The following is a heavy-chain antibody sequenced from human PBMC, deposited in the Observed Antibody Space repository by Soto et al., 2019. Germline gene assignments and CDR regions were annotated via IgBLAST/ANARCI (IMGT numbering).Heavy chain of an antibody. V-gene: IGHV3-48*02. Sequence: EVQLVESGGGLVQPGGSLRLSCAASGFTFSSYSMNWVRQAPGKGLEWVSYISSSSSTIYYADSVKGRFTISRDNAKNSLDLQMNSLRDEDTAVYYCARGYTLSSGSGENDYWGQGTLVTVSS. CDR2: ISSSSSTI. CDR3: ARGYTLSSGSGENDY. J-gene: IGHJ4*02. D-gene: IGHD3-10*01. CDR1: GFTFSSYS.